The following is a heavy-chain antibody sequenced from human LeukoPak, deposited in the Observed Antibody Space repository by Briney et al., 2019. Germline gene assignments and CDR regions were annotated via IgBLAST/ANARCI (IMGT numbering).Heavy chain of an antibody. Sequence: PSETLSLTCTVSGGSISSYYWSWIRQPPGKGLEWIGYIYYSGNTNYNPSLKSRVTMSVDTSKNQFSLKLSSVTAADTAVYYCARHLGYCSSTSCYSRFDPWGQGTLVTVSS. CDR3: ARHLGYCSSTSCYSRFDP. J-gene: IGHJ5*02. D-gene: IGHD2-2*01. CDR2: IYYSGNT. V-gene: IGHV4-59*08. CDR1: GGSISSYY.